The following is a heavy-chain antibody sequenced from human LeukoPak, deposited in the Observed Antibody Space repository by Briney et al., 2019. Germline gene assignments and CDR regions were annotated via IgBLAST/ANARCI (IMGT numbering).Heavy chain of an antibody. Sequence: GGSLRLSCAASGFTFSNYWMHWVRQAPGKGLEWVSGISWNSGSIGYADSVKGRFTISRDNAKNSLYLQMNSLRAEDTALYYCAKEAKGLRPRGPYDYWGQGTLVTVSS. CDR3: AKEAKGLRPRGPYDY. V-gene: IGHV3-9*01. CDR2: ISWNSGSI. J-gene: IGHJ4*02. D-gene: IGHD5-12*01. CDR1: GFTFSNYW.